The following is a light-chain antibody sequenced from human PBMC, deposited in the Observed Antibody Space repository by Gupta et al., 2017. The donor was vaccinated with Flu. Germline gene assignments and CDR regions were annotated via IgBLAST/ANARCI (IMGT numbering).Light chain of an antibody. CDR2: WAS. CDR1: QTLLYSSNRKKY. J-gene: IGKJ4*01. V-gene: IGKV4-1*01. Sequence: DIVMTASPDFLTLSLGESATITCKSSQTLLYSSNRKKYLAWYQQKPGQPAKLLISWASTRESGVPDRFRGSGSGTDFTRTISSLQAEDVAGYYCQEYYNTPTFGGGTKVEIK. CDR3: QEYYNTPT.